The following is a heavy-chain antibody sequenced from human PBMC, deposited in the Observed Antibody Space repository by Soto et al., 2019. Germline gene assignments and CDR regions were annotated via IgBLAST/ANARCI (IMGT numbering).Heavy chain of an antibody. D-gene: IGHD2-21*02. CDR3: AREYVPYCGGDCYSEGWFDP. CDR2: IIPIFGTA. Sequence: ASVKVSCKASGGTFSSYAISWVRQAPGQGLEWMGGIIPIFGTANYAQKFQGRVTITADESTSTAYMELSSLRSEDTAVYYCAREYVPYCGGDCYSEGWFDPWGQGTLVTVSS. CDR1: GGTFSSYA. J-gene: IGHJ5*02. V-gene: IGHV1-69*13.